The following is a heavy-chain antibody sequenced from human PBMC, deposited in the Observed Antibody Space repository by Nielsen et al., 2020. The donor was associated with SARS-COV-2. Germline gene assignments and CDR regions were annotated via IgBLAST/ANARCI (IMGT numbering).Heavy chain of an antibody. CDR1: GYTFTGYY. Sequence: SAQVSCKASGYTFTGYYMHWVRQAPGQGLEWMGRINPNSGGTNYAQKFQGRVTMTRDTSISTAYMELSRLRSDDTAVYYCARDYGENYGDYKDENWFDPWGQGTLVTVSS. CDR2: INPNSGGT. V-gene: IGHV1-2*06. CDR3: ARDYGENYGDYKDENWFDP. J-gene: IGHJ5*02. D-gene: IGHD4-17*01.